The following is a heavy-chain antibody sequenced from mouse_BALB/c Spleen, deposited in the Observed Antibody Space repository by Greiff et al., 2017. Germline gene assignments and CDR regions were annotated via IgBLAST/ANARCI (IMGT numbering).Heavy chain of an antibody. CDR1: GFSLTSYG. D-gene: IGHD4-1*02. CDR3: AAQLGRLYYYSRDY. Sequence: QVQLKQSGPGLVAPSQSLSITCTVSGFSLTSYGVHWVRQPPGKGLEWLGVIWAGGSTNYNSALMSRLSISKDNSKSQVFLKMNSLQTDDTAMYYWAAQLGRLYYYSRDYWGQETSVTVSS. J-gene: IGHJ4*01. CDR2: IWAGGST. V-gene: IGHV2-9*02.